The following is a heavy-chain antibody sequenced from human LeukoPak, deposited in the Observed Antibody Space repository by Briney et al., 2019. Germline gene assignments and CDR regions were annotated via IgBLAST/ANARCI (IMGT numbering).Heavy chain of an antibody. CDR3: ARDFPAAAAAGIIDY. CDR1: GFTFSSYG. Sequence: GGSLRLSCAASGFTFSSYGMHWVRQAPGKGLEWVAFIRYDGSNKYYADSVKGRFTISRGNSKNTLYLQMNSLRAEDTAVYYCARDFPAAAAAGIIDYWGQGTLVTVSS. D-gene: IGHD6-13*01. J-gene: IGHJ4*02. CDR2: IRYDGSNK. V-gene: IGHV3-30*02.